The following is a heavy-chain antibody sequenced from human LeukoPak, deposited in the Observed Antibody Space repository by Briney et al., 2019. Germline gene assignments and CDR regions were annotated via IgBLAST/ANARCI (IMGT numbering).Heavy chain of an antibody. J-gene: IGHJ6*02. V-gene: IGHV3-23*01. D-gene: IGHD3-16*01. Sequence: GGSLRLSCAASGFAFSNYAMSWVRQAPGKGLEWVSVISGSGATTDHADSVMGRFTISRDNSKNTLYLQLDSLRADDTAVYFCAKGLWGAYYYGMDVWGQGTTVTVSS. CDR1: GFAFSNYA. CDR3: AKGLWGAYYYGMDV. CDR2: ISGSGATT.